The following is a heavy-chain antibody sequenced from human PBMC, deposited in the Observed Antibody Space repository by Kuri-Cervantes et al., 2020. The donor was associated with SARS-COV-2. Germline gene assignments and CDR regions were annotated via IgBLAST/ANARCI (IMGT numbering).Heavy chain of an antibody. V-gene: IGHV3-21*01. CDR1: GFSFSSYG. J-gene: IGHJ4*02. CDR2: ISSSNDYI. D-gene: IGHD2-15*01. Sequence: GESLKISCAASGFSFSSYGMTWVRQAPGKGLEWVSSISSSNDYIYYADSVKGRFSVSRDNAENSLYLQMSSLRVGDTAVYYCARDRGYCDGGGCYSTGFSFDYWGQGALVTVSS. CDR3: ARDRGYCDGGGCYSTGFSFDY.